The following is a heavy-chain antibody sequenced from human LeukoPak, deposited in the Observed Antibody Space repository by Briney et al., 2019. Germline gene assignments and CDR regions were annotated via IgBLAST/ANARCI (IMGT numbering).Heavy chain of an antibody. CDR3: ARLALYRWGFDY. D-gene: IGHD2-2*02. J-gene: IGHJ4*02. V-gene: IGHV1-46*01. Sequence: ASVKVSCKASGYTFTNYYMHWVRQAPGQGLEWMGIINPSGGSASYAQKFQGRVTMTRDTSTSTVYMELSSLRSEDTAVYYCARLALYRWGFDYWGQGTLVTVSS. CDR2: INPSGGSA. CDR1: GYTFTNYY.